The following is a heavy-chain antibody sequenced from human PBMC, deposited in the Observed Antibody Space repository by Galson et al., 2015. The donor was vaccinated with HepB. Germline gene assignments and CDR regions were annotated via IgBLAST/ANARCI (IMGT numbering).Heavy chain of an antibody. D-gene: IGHD6-19*01. CDR1: GLIVSNNY. V-gene: IGHV3-66*02. Sequence: SLRLSCAASGLIVSNNYMTWVRQAPGKGLEWVSLIYGGGDTTYADSVRGRFTISRDISKSTLYVQMTSLTTEDTAVYYCASSSDPTRNWNFDLWGRGTLVIVSS. CDR2: IYGGGDT. CDR3: ASSSDPTRNWNFDL. J-gene: IGHJ2*01.